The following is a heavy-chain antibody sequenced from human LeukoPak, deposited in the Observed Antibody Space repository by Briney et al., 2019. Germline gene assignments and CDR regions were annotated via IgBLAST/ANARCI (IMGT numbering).Heavy chain of an antibody. CDR2: ISYDGSNK. CDR1: GFTFSSYA. D-gene: IGHD5-18*01. Sequence: GGSLRLSCAASGFTFSSYAMHWVRQAPGKGLEWVAVISYDGSNKYYADSVKGRFTISRDNSKNTLYLQMNSLRAEDTVVYYCARGGDVDTAMVSDYYYYGMDVWGQGTTVTVSS. CDR3: ARGGDVDTAMVSDYYYYGMDV. V-gene: IGHV3-30-3*01. J-gene: IGHJ6*02.